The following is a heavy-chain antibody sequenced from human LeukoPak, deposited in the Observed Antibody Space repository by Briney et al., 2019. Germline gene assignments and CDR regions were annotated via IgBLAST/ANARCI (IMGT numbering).Heavy chain of an antibody. V-gene: IGHV3-23*01. J-gene: IGHJ4*02. Sequence: AGGSLRLSCTASGFTFSSYAMNWVRQAPGKGLEWVSGIGAGGTFTYYADSVKGRFTIFRDNSRNTLYLQMNSLRAEDTAVYYCARTLVVVTATSSYWGQGTLVTVSS. CDR1: GFTFSSYA. CDR2: IGAGGTFT. CDR3: ARTLVVVTATSSY. D-gene: IGHD2-15*01.